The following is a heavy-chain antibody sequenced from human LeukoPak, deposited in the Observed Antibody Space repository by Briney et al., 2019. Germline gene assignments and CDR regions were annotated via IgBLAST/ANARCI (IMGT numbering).Heavy chain of an antibody. V-gene: IGHV4-59*01. CDR2: IYFRGST. J-gene: IGHJ4*02. CDR1: GGSISSDY. CDR3: ARGGVTTIAQYDY. Sequence: SETLSLTCTVSGGSISSDYWSWIRQPPGKGLEWIGFIYFRGSTNYNPSLKSRVTISVDTSKNQISLKLSSVTAADTAVYFCARGGVTTIAQYDYWGQGILVTVSS. D-gene: IGHD5-12*01.